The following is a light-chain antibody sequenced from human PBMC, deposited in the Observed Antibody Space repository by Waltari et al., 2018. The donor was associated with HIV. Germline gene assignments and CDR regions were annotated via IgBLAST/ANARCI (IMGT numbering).Light chain of an antibody. J-gene: IGLJ3*02. CDR2: SNN. CDR1: SSNIGSNT. V-gene: IGLV1-44*01. Sequence: QSVLTQPPSASGTPGQRVTISCSGSSSNIGSNTVNWYQQLPGTAPKLLTYSNNQRPSGVPGRFSGSKSGTSASLAISGLQSEDEADYYCAAWDDSLNGHWVFGGGTKLTVL. CDR3: AAWDDSLNGHWV.